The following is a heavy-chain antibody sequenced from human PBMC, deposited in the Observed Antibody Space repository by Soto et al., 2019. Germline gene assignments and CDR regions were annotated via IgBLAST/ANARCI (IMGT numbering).Heavy chain of an antibody. CDR3: ARDMDIVATINYYYGMDV. D-gene: IGHD5-12*01. J-gene: IGHJ6*02. Sequence: SVKVSCKASGGTFSSYAISWVRQAPGQGLEWMGGIIPIFGTANYAQKFQGRVTITADESTSTAYMELSSLRSEDTAVYYCARDMDIVATINYYYGMDVWGQGTTVTVSS. CDR2: IIPIFGTA. V-gene: IGHV1-69*13. CDR1: GGTFSSYA.